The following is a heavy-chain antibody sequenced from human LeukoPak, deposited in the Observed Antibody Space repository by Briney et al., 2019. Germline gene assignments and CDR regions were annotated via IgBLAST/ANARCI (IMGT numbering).Heavy chain of an antibody. CDR1: GYTLTELS. D-gene: IGHD3-22*01. CDR3: ASLKNSYDSSGYLVTDAFDI. CDR2: FDPEDGET. J-gene: IGHJ3*02. V-gene: IGHV1-24*01. Sequence: ASVKVSCKVSGYTLTELSMHWVRQAPGKGLEWMGGFDPEDGETFYAQKFQGRVTMTEDTSTDTAYMELSSLRSEDTAVYYCASLKNSYDSSGYLVTDAFDIWGQGTMVTVSS.